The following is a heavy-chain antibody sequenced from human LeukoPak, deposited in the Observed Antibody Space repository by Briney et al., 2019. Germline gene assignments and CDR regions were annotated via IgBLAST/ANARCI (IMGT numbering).Heavy chain of an antibody. D-gene: IGHD3-10*01. CDR1: GYTLTGYY. Sequence: ASVKVSCKSSGYTLTGYYMHWVRQAPGQGLEWMGWINPNSGGTNYAQKFQGRVTMTRDTSISTAYMELSRLRSDDTAVYYCARGNVLLWFVESRCFDYWGQGTLVTVSS. CDR2: INPNSGGT. CDR3: ARGNVLLWFVESRCFDY. V-gene: IGHV1-2*02. J-gene: IGHJ4*02.